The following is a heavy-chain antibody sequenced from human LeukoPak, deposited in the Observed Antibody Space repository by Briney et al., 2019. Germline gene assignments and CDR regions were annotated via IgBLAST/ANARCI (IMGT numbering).Heavy chain of an antibody. CDR1: GFRFGGFW. J-gene: IGHJ3*02. Sequence: GGSLRLSCEASGFRFGGFWMNWVRQAPGKGPERVANINQDGSEKLYVDSVKGRFTISRDNAKNSLYLQMNSLRVEDTALYYCTRDVREAYDIWGHGTMVTVSS. D-gene: IGHD3-16*01. V-gene: IGHV3-7*01. CDR2: INQDGSEK. CDR3: TRDVREAYDI.